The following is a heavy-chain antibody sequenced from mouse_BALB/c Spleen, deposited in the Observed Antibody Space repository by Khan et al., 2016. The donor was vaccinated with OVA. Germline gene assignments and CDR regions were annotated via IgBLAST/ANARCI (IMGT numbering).Heavy chain of an antibody. D-gene: IGHD2-4*01. CDR3: VRCWITYLAH. CDR1: RYTFSDSG. J-gene: IGHJ3*01. V-gene: IGHV1S137*01. Sequence: QIQLQQSGPELVRPGVSVQISCKGSRYTFSDSGLHWVKQSHAESLEWIGVISIYYEHVTYNQQFQGKATMTVDKSYRTASMELDSLTSEYSAVYYCVRCWITYLAHWGQGTLVTVSA. CDR2: ISIYYEHV.